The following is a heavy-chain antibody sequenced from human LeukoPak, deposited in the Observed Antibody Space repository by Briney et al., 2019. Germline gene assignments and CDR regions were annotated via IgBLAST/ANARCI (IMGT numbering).Heavy chain of an antibody. J-gene: IGHJ4*02. D-gene: IGHD4-17*01. CDR3: ARVGPRGYGDYFDY. CDR1: GLTFSTYA. CDR2: ISSSSGYT. Sequence: NPGGSPRLSCAASGLTFSTYAMRWIRQAPGKGLEWVSYISSSSGYTNYADSVKGRFTISRDNAKNSLYLQMNSLRADDTAVYYCARVGPRGYGDYFDYWGQGTLVTVSS. V-gene: IGHV3-11*06.